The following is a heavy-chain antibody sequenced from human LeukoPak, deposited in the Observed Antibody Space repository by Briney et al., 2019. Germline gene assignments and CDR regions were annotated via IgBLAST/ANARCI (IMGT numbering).Heavy chain of an antibody. J-gene: IGHJ1*01. D-gene: IGHD3-10*01. CDR2: IWYDGSDE. V-gene: IGHV3-33*01. CDR3: ARALKFDSESYNEYYEYFQQ. Sequence: GRSLRLSCAASGFTFSSYGMHWVRQAPGKGLEWVAFIWYDGSDEYYADSVKGRFSISRDNSKNTVYLQMNSLRAEDTAVYYCARALKFDSESYNEYYEYFQQWGQGTLVAVSS. CDR1: GFTFSSYG.